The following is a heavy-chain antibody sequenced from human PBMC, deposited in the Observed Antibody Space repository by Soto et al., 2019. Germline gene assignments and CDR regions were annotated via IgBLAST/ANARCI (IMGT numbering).Heavy chain of an antibody. J-gene: IGHJ3*02. CDR3: AREIVGAISSSDSLDI. D-gene: IGHD1-26*01. CDR2: ITPLGGAT. CDR1: GFSITNYH. Sequence: ASVKVSCKASGFSITNYHMHLVRQAPGQGLEWMGVITPLGGATTYAQKFQGRVTMTADMSTSNVHMDLSSLRSDDTAVYYCAREIVGAISSSDSLDIWG. V-gene: IGHV1-46*01.